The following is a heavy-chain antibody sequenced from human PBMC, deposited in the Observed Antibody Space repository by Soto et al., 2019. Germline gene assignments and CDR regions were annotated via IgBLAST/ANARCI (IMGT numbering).Heavy chain of an antibody. D-gene: IGHD1-26*01. CDR3: ARVFVLMGATIPNWFDP. V-gene: IGHV1-18*01. CDR1: GYTFTSYG. CDR2: ISAYNGNT. Sequence: QVQLVQSGAEVKKPGASVKVSCKASGYTFTSYGIIWVRQAPGQGLEWMGWISAYNGNTNYAQKLQGRVTMTTDTSTSTAYMELRSLRSDDTAVYYCARVFVLMGATIPNWFDPWGQGTLVTVSS. J-gene: IGHJ5*02.